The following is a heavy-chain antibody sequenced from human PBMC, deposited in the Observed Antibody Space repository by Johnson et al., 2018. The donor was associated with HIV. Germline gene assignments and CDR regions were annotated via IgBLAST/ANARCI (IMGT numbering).Heavy chain of an antibody. CDR1: GLTLKNAW. J-gene: IGHJ3*02. CDR2: IKRDVDGGST. CDR3: AREGRGAPHDAFDI. V-gene: IGHV3-11*04. D-gene: IGHD2-15*01. Sequence: QVQLVESGGGLVTPGGSLRISCSVSGLTLKNAWMTWVRQAPGKGLEWVGHIKRDVDGGSTYYADSVKGRFTISRDNSKNSLYLQMNSLRAEDTAVYYCAREGRGAPHDAFDIWGQGTMVTVSS.